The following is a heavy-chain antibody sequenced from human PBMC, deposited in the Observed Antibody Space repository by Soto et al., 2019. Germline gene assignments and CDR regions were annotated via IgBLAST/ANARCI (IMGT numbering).Heavy chain of an antibody. CDR3: ARASSPRDPWLDY. J-gene: IGHJ4*02. CDR1: AFTFSDDY. D-gene: IGHD5-18*01. Sequence: GSLRLSCGAPAFTFSDDYMNWIRQAPGKVLEWVSCISSIGGTIYYADSVKGRFTISRDNAKNSLFLQMNSLRPDDTAVYYCARASSPRDPWLDYWGQGTLVTVSS. V-gene: IGHV3-11*01. CDR2: ISSIGGTI.